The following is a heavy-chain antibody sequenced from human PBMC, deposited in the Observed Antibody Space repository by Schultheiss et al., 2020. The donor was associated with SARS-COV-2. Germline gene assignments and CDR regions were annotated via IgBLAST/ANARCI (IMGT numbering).Heavy chain of an antibody. D-gene: IGHD3-9*01. CDR1: GGTFSSYA. J-gene: IGHJ4*02. CDR2: IIPIFGTA. CDR3: ASLRGYDILTGYQGSDY. V-gene: IGHV1-69*13. Sequence: SVKVSCKASGGTFSSYAISWVRQAPGQGLEWMGGIIPIFGTANYAQKFQGRVTITADESTSTAYMELSSLRSEDTAVYYCASLRGYDILTGYQGSDYWGQGTLVTVSS.